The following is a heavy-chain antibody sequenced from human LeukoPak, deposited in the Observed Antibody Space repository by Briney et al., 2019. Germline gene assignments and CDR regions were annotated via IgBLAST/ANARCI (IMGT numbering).Heavy chain of an antibody. J-gene: IGHJ6*04. D-gene: IGHD1-14*01. CDR1: GFTSSSYW. CDR3: ARVAHSEEPVKTYYYGMDV. Sequence: GGSLRLSCAASGFTSSSYWMHWVRQAPGKGLVWVSRINSDGSSTSYADSVKGRFTISRDNAKNTLYLQMNSLRAEDTAVYYCARVAHSEEPVKTYYYGMDVWGKGTTVTVSS. CDR2: INSDGSST. V-gene: IGHV3-74*01.